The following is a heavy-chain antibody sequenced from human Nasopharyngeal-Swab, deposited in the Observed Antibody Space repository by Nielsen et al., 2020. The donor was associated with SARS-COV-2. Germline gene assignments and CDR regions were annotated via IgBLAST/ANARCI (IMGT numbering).Heavy chain of an antibody. J-gene: IGHJ3*02. CDR3: ARVNPVSGSYYDAFDI. CDR2: IIPIFGTA. CDR1: GGTFSSYA. V-gene: IGHV1-69*13. D-gene: IGHD1-26*01. Sequence: SVKVSCKASGGTFSSYAISWVRQAPGQGLEWMGGIIPIFGTANYAQTFQGRVTITADESTSTAYMELSSLRSEDTAVYYCARVNPVSGSYYDAFDIWGQGTMVTVSS.